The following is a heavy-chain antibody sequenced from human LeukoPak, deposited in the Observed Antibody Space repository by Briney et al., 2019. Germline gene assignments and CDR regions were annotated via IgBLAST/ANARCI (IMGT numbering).Heavy chain of an antibody. CDR2: IKQDGSEK. CDR3: ASGGYSFFY. Sequence: GGSLRLSCAASGLSFSSYWMNWVRQAPGKGLEWVANIKQDGSEKYYVDSVKGQFTISRDNAKNSLYLQMNSLRAEDTAVYYCASGGYSFFYWGQGTLVTVSS. V-gene: IGHV3-7*03. D-gene: IGHD5-18*01. J-gene: IGHJ4*02. CDR1: GLSFSSYW.